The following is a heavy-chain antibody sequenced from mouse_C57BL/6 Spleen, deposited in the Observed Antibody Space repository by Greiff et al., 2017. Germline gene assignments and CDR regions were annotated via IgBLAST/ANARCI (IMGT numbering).Heavy chain of an antibody. Sequence: QVQLMQSGAELVRPGTSVKVSCKASGYAFTNYLIEWVKQRPGQGLEWIGVINPGSGGTYYNEKFKGKATLTADKSSSTVYMQLSSLTSEDSAVYVCARSMIYYDYEDAYWGQGTLVTVSA. CDR1: GYAFTNYL. J-gene: IGHJ3*01. CDR2: INPGSGGT. CDR3: ARSMIYYDYEDAY. V-gene: IGHV1-54*01. D-gene: IGHD2-4*01.